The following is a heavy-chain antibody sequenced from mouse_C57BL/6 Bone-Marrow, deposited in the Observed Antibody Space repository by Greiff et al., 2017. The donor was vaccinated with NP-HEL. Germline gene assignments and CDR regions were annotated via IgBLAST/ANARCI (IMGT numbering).Heavy chain of an antibody. D-gene: IGHD1-1*01. Sequence: VQLQESGAELMKPGASVKLSCKATGYTFTGNWIEWVKQRPGHGLEWIGELLPGSGNTYYNERFKGKATFTADTSYNTAYMQLSSLTTEDSAIYYCARDYYGSSYFDYWGQGTTLTVSS. CDR1: GYTFTGNW. CDR3: ARDYYGSSYFDY. CDR2: LLPGSGNT. V-gene: IGHV1-9*01. J-gene: IGHJ2*01.